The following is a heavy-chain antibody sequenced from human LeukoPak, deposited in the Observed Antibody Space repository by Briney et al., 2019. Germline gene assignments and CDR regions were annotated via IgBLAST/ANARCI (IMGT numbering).Heavy chain of an antibody. CDR3: ARKPGYYYYMDV. Sequence: GASVKVSCKASGGTFSSYAISWVRQAPGQGLEWMGGIIPIFGTANYAQKLQGRVTMTTDTSTSTAYMELRSLRSDDTAVYYCARKPGYYYYMDVWGKGTTVTISS. CDR2: IIPIFGTA. J-gene: IGHJ6*03. V-gene: IGHV1-69*05. CDR1: GGTFSSYA.